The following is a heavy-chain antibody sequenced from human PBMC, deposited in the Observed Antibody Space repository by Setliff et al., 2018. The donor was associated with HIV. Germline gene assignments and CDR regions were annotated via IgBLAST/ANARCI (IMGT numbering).Heavy chain of an antibody. Sequence: TLSLTCAVYGGSFSGYYWSWIRQPPGKGLEWIGEINHSGSTYYNPSLKSRVTISVDTSKNQFSLKLSSVTAADTAVYYCARGFWNNVLRYFDWLSPQPDAFDIWGQGTMVTVSS. CDR2: INHSGST. J-gene: IGHJ3*02. CDR3: ARGFWNNVLRYFDWLSPQPDAFDI. CDR1: GGSFSGYY. V-gene: IGHV4-34*09. D-gene: IGHD3-9*01.